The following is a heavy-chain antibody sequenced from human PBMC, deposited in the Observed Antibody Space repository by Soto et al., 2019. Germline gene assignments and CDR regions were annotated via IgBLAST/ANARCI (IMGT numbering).Heavy chain of an antibody. CDR3: AREGVVVVAATWDYFDY. D-gene: IGHD2-15*01. CDR2: IIPIFGTA. V-gene: IGHV1-69*06. J-gene: IGHJ4*02. CDR1: GGTFSSYA. Sequence: QVQLVQSGAEVKKPGSSVKVSCKASGGTFSSYAISWVRQAPGQGLEWMGGIIPIFGTANYAQKFQGRVTITADISTSTAYMELSSLRSEDTAVDYCAREGVVVVAATWDYFDYWGQGTLVTVSS.